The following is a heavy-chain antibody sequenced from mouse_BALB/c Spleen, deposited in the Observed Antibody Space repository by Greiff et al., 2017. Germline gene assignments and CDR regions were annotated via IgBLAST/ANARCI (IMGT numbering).Heavy chain of an antibody. V-gene: IGHV5-6-5*01. D-gene: IGHD2-14*01. CDR3: AREGDYRSPMDY. CDR2: ISSGGST. CDR1: GFTFSSYA. Sequence: EVQGVESGGGLVKPGGSLKLSCAASGFTFSSYAMSWVRQTPEKRLEWVASISSGGSTYYPDSVKGRFTISRDNARNILYLQMSSLRSEDTAMYYCAREGDYRSPMDYWGQGTSVTVSS. J-gene: IGHJ4*01.